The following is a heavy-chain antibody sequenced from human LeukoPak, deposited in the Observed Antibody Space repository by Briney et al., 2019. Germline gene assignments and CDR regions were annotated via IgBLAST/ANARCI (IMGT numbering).Heavy chain of an antibody. J-gene: IGHJ4*02. CDR2: IYSGGST. CDR1: EFSVGSNY. D-gene: IGHD4-23*01. V-gene: IGHV3-53*01. CDR3: ARRAGGYSHPYDY. Sequence: GGSLRLSCAASEFSVGSNYMTWVRQAPGKGLEWVSLIYSGGSTYYADSVKGRFTISRDNSKNTLYLQMNSLRAEDTAVYYCARRAGGYSHPYDYWGQGTLVTVSS.